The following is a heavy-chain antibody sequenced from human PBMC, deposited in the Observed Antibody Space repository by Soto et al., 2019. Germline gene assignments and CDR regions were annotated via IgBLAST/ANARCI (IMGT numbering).Heavy chain of an antibody. V-gene: IGHV3-48*02. Sequence: GGSLRLSCAASGFTFSSYIMNWVRQAPGKGLEWVSYISSSSSTIYYADSVKGRFTISRDNAKNSLYLQMNSLRDEDTAVYYCARGRVGYCSGGSCRTSYGMDVWGQGTTVTVSS. D-gene: IGHD2-15*01. CDR1: GFTFSSYI. J-gene: IGHJ6*02. CDR3: ARGRVGYCSGGSCRTSYGMDV. CDR2: ISSSSSTI.